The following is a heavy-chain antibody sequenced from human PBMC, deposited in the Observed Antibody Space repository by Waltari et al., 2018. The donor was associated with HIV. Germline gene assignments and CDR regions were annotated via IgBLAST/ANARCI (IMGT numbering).Heavy chain of an antibody. D-gene: IGHD3-10*01. CDR2: TYYRKKWYH. CDR1: AYSGSSNTAA. V-gene: IGHV6-1*01. J-gene: IGHJ4*02. Sequence: IQLQQSGPGLMQPSQTLSLTCFISAYSGSSNTAAWTWIRQSPSRGLEWLGRTYYRKKWYHDYTVSLKTRMTLSADASKNQFSLELRSLTFDDSAMYYCAKGAFSGRTSGMFDYWGQGALVTVSS. CDR3: AKGAFSGRTSGMFDY.